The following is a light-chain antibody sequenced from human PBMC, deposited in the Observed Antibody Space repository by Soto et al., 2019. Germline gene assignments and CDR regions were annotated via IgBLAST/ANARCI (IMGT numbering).Light chain of an antibody. J-gene: IGKJ1*01. CDR2: DAS. CDR3: QQYGNSPRT. V-gene: IGKV3-20*01. CDR1: QSVSSDS. Sequence: VLTQSTGTLSLSPGESATLSCRASQSVSSDSLAWYQQKAGQAPRLLIYDASSRAAGIPDRFSGSGSGTDFTLTIVRLEPEDFAVYYCQQYGNSPRTFGQGTKVDIK.